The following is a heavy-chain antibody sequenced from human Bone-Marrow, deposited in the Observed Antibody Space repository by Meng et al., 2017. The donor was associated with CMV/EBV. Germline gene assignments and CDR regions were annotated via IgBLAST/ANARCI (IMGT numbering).Heavy chain of an antibody. Sequence: GGSLKISCAASGFTFSSYAMSWVRQAPGKGLEWVSAISGSGGSTYYADSVKGRFTISRDNSKNTLYLQMNSLRAEDTAVYYCAKVSYCGGDCYSRHYYGMDVWGQGTTVTVSS. CDR1: GFTFSSYA. CDR2: ISGSGGST. D-gene: IGHD2-21*01. V-gene: IGHV3-23*01. CDR3: AKVSYCGGDCYSRHYYGMDV. J-gene: IGHJ6*02.